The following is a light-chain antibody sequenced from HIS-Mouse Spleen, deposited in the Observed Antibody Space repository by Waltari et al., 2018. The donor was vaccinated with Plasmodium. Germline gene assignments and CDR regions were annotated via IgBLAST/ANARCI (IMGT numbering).Light chain of an antibody. V-gene: IGLV2-23*01. CDR1: SSDVGSYNL. CDR2: AGS. J-gene: IGLJ3*02. Sequence: QSALTQPASVSGSPGQSITISCTGTSSDVGSYNLVSWYQQHPGQSPKLMIYAGSKRPSGVSNRVSGSKSVNTASLTISGLQAEDEADYYCCSYAGSSTWVFGGGTKLTVL. CDR3: CSYAGSSTWV.